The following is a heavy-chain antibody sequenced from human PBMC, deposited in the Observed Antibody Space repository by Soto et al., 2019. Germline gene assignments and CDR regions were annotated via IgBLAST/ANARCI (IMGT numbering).Heavy chain of an antibody. Sequence: PSETLSLTCAVYGGSFSGYYWSWIRQPPGKGLEWIGEINHSGSTNYNPSLKSRVTISVDTSKNQFSLKLSSVTAADTAVYYCARSAYVVVTAIHDYWGQGTLVTVSS. D-gene: IGHD2-21*02. J-gene: IGHJ4*02. V-gene: IGHV4-34*01. CDR1: GGSFSGYY. CDR3: ARSAYVVVTAIHDY. CDR2: INHSGST.